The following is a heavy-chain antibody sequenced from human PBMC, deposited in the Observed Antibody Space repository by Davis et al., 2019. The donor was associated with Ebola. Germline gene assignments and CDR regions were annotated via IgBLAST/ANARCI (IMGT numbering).Heavy chain of an antibody. D-gene: IGHD6-19*01. Sequence: GESLKISCAASGFTFNDYSMNWVRQAPGKGLEWISYINSRSDNIQYADSVRGRFTISRDNVENSVYLEMHSLRDEDTAVYYCAREPHSSGWSDFWGQGTLVTVSS. V-gene: IGHV3-48*02. CDR1: GFTFNDYS. CDR2: INSRSDNI. CDR3: AREPHSSGWSDF. J-gene: IGHJ4*02.